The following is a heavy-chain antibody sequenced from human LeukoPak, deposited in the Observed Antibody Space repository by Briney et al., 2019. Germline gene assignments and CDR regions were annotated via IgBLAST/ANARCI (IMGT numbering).Heavy chain of an antibody. J-gene: IGHJ5*02. CDR1: GYTFTGYY. Sequence: GASVKVSCKASGYTFTGYYMHWVRQAPGQGLEWMGRINPNSGGTNYAQKFQGRVTMTRDTSISTAYTELSRLRSDDTAVYYCARDLKRELGWFDPWGQGTLVTVSS. V-gene: IGHV1-2*06. CDR3: ARDLKRELGWFDP. D-gene: IGHD1-26*01. CDR2: INPNSGGT.